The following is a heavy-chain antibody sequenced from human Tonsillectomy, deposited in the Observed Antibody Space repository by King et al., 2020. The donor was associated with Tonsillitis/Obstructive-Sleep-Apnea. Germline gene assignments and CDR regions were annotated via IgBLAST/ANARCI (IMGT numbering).Heavy chain of an antibody. CDR2: IYYSGST. V-gene: IGHV4-59*08. CDR3: ARQGDDDFWSGYSTDYYYDVDV. D-gene: IGHD3-3*01. CDR1: GGSISNYY. Sequence: MQLQESGPGLVKPSETLSLTCTVSGGSISNYYWSWIRQPPGKGLEWIGYIYYSGSTNYNPSLKSRVTISLHTSKNQFSLKLSSVTAADTAVYYCARQGDDDFWSGYSTDYYYDVDVWGRGPTVTVFS. J-gene: IGHJ6*02.